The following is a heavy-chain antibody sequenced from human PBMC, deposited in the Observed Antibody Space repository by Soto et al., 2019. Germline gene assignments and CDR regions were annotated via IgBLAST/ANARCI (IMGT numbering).Heavy chain of an antibody. CDR3: AKNNMGYYLDY. D-gene: IGHD3-10*01. CDR1: GFTFSNYA. Sequence: EVQVLESGGALVQPGGSLRLSCAASGFTFSNYAMSWVRQAPGKGLEWVSSISGSGGTTYYADSVKGRLTLSGDNSKNTLYLQMNSLRVEDTAVYYCAKNNMGYYLDYWGQGTLVTVSS. V-gene: IGHV3-23*01. CDR2: ISGSGGTT. J-gene: IGHJ4*02.